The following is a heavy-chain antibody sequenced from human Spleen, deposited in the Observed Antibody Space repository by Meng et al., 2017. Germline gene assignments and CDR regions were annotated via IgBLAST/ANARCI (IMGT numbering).Heavy chain of an antibody. Sequence: ASVKVSCKPSGYNFPDYWLHWVRRAPGQGPEWMGRIDPKSGDTHYAQRFQGRVTMTGDTSISTAYMELSGLRSDDTAMYYCVRDEDISAAGKLFGDYWGQGTLVTVSS. J-gene: IGHJ4*02. D-gene: IGHD6-13*01. CDR2: IDPKSGDT. CDR3: VRDEDISAAGKLFGDY. V-gene: IGHV1-2*06. CDR1: GYNFPDYW.